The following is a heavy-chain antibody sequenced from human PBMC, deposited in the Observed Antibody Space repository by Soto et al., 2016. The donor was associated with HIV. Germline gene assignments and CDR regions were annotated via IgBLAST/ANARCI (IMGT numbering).Heavy chain of an antibody. CDR2: LIPNLGIA. V-gene: IGHV1-69*09. CDR1: GGTFSNYA. J-gene: IGHJ5*02. CDR3: ARGKSRVRGPPGDCWFDA. Sequence: QVQLVQSGAEVKKPGSSVKVSCKAPGGTFSNYAISWVRQAPGQGLEWMGGLIPNLGIANYAQNFQGRLTITADTSASIGYMELNSLASDDTAVYYCARGKSRVRGPPGDCWFDAWGQGTLVTVSS. D-gene: IGHD3-10*01.